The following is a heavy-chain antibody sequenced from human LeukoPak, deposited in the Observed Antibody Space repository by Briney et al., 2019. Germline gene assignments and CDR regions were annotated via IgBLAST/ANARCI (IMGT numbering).Heavy chain of an antibody. Sequence: SETLSLTCTVSGGSISSYYWSWIRQPAGKGLEWIGRIYTSGSTNYNPSLKSRVTMSVDTSKNQFSLKLSSVTAADTAVYYCGRGAAPIHFFDYWGQGTLVTVSS. CDR1: GGSISSYY. V-gene: IGHV4-4*07. CDR2: IYTSGST. J-gene: IGHJ4*02. D-gene: IGHD6-6*01. CDR3: GRGAAPIHFFDY.